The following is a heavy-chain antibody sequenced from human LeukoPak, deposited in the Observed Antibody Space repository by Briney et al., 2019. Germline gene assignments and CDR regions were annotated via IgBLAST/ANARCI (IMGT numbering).Heavy chain of an antibody. D-gene: IGHD6-13*01. J-gene: IGHJ4*02. CDR1: GFTFSSYA. CDR2: ISGSGGST. V-gene: IGHV3-23*01. Sequence: GGSLRLSCAASGFTFSSYAMSWVRQAPGKGLEWVSAISGSGGSTYHADSVKGRFTISRDNAKNSLYLQMNSLRAEDTAVYYCARGYSSSWFDFDYWGQGTLVTVSS. CDR3: ARGYSSSWFDFDY.